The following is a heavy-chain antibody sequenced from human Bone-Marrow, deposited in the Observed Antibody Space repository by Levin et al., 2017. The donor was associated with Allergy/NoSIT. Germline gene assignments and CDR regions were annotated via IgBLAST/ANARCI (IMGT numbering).Heavy chain of an antibody. D-gene: IGHD2-2*01. J-gene: IGHJ4*02. CDR1: GFTFSSYS. Sequence: GESLKISCAASGFTFSSYSMNWVRQAPGKGLEWVSSISSSSSYIYYADSVKGRFTISRDNAKNSLYLQMNSLRAEDTAVYYCARGSSTSCYADFDYWGQGTLVTVSS. CDR3: ARGSSTSCYADFDY. V-gene: IGHV3-21*01. CDR2: ISSSSSYI.